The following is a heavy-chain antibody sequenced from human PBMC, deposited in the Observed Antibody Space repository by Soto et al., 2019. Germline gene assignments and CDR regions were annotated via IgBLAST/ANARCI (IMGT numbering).Heavy chain of an antibody. D-gene: IGHD2-15*01. V-gene: IGHV3-48*02. CDR1: GFIFNTYS. CDR3: ARTLSWRRGPFDS. J-gene: IGHJ4*02. Sequence: EVQLVESGGGLIQPGGSLRLSCAASGFIFNTYSMNWVRQAPGKGLEWVPYISGSSQTIFYADSVRGRFTISRDNANNSTSLQMVSLRDEDTAVYYCARTLSWRRGPFDSWGQGTLVTVSS. CDR2: ISGSSQTI.